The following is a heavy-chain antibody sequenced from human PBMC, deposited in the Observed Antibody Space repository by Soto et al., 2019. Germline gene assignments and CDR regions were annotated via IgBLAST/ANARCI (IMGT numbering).Heavy chain of an antibody. J-gene: IGHJ4*02. CDR2: IYWDDDK. V-gene: IGHV2-5*02. Sequence: QITLKESGPTLVKPTQTLTLTCTYYGFSLSSPRVAVGWIRQPPGTTLEWLALIYWDDDKRDSPFLKSRLTTTKDTSKPQVVLTLTNMDPVDTAPYYCAHSVVAGLGYYFDYWGQGTLVTVSS. CDR3: AHSVVAGLGYYFDY. D-gene: IGHD6-19*01. CDR1: GFSLSSPRVA.